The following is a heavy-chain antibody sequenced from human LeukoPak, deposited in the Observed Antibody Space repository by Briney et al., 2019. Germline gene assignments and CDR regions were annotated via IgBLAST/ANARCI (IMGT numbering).Heavy chain of an antibody. Sequence: GGSLRLSCAASGFTFSSYAMSWVRQAPGKGLEWVSAISGSGGSTYYADSVKGRFTISRDNSKNTLCLQVNSLRDEDTAVYYCAKDRGVAVAGRLDVWGQGTTVTVSS. CDR3: AKDRGVAVAGRLDV. V-gene: IGHV3-23*01. J-gene: IGHJ6*02. CDR2: ISGSGGST. D-gene: IGHD6-19*01. CDR1: GFTFSSYA.